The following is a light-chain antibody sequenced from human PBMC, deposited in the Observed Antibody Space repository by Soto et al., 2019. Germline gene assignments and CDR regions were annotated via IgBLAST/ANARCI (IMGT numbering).Light chain of an antibody. J-gene: IGLJ2*01. V-gene: IGLV1-40*01. CDR1: SSNIGAGYD. CDR2: GNS. CDR3: QSYDRSLSVVV. Sequence: QSVLTQPPSVSGAPGQRVTIPCTGSSSNIGAGYDVHWYHQLPGTAPKLLIYGNSNRPSGVPDRFSGSKSGTSASLAITGLQAEDEAAYYCQSYDRSLSVVVFGGGTKLTVL.